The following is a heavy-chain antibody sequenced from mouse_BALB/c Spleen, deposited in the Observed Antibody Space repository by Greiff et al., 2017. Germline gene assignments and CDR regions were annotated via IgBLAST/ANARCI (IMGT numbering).Heavy chain of an antibody. J-gene: IGHJ1*01. CDR3: DRSNYGSKEDFDV. CDR2: IWGGGST. CDR1: GFSLSRYS. D-gene: IGHD1-1*01. Sequence: VQVVESGPGLVAPSQSLSITCTVSGFSLSRYSVHWVRQPPGKGLEWLGMIWGGGSTDYNSDLKSRLSISKDNSKCQVFLKMNSLQTADTAKYYCDRSNYGSKEDFDVWGAGTTVTVSS. V-gene: IGHV2-6-4*01.